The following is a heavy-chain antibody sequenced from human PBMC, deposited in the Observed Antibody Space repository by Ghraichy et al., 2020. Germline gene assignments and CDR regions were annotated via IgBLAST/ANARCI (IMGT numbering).Heavy chain of an antibody. Sequence: ASVKVSCKASGYTFTGYYMHWVRQAPGQGLEWMGWINPNSGGTNYAQKFQGWVTMTRDTSISTAYMELSRLRSDDTAVYYCARAGWFRRRPLPFDYWGQGTLVTVSS. CDR3: ARAGWFRRRPLPFDY. CDR1: GYTFTGYY. CDR2: INPNSGGT. V-gene: IGHV1-2*04. D-gene: IGHD6-19*01. J-gene: IGHJ4*02.